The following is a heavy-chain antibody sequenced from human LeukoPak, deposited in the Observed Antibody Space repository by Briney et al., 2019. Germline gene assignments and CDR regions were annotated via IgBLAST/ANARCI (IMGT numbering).Heavy chain of an antibody. Sequence: PSETLSLTCGVSGGSISGYFWTWIRQPPGKGLEGIGHIYSSGTTNYNPSLESRVTISVDLSGNQFSLRLNSVTSADTAVYYCATANVPGDYYYTYGWGKGTTVTVSS. J-gene: IGHJ6*03. CDR2: IYSSGTT. CDR3: ATANVPGDYYYTYG. D-gene: IGHD3-10*01. V-gene: IGHV4-4*09. CDR1: GGSISGYF.